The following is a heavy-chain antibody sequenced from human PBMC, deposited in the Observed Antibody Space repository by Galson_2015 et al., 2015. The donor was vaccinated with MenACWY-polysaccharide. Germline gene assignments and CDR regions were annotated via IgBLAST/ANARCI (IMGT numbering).Heavy chain of an antibody. D-gene: IGHD6-13*01. CDR3: ARERVEYSSSWRYFDY. Sequence: IYYSGSTYYNPSLKSRVTISVDTSKNQFSLKLSSVTAADTAVYYCARERVEYSSSWRYFDYWGQGTLVTVSS. J-gene: IGHJ4*02. V-gene: IGHV4-39*07. CDR2: IYYSGST.